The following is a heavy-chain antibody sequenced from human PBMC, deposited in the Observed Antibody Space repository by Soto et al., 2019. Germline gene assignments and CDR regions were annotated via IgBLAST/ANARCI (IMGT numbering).Heavy chain of an antibody. J-gene: IGHJ4*02. CDR1: GGSISSGGYY. D-gene: IGHD2-8*01. Sequence: LSLTCTVSGGSISSGGYYWSWIRQHPGKGLEWIGYIYYSGSTYYNPSLKSRVTISVDTSKNQFSLKLSSVTAADTAVYYCARSGYCTNGVCYNFDYWGQGTLVTVSS. V-gene: IGHV4-31*03. CDR2: IYYSGST. CDR3: ARSGYCTNGVCYNFDY.